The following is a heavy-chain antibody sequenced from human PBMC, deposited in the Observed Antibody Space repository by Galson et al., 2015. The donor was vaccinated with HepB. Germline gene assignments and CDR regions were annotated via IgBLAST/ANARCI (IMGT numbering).Heavy chain of an antibody. CDR3: AKGDCSSTSCYEPTRYYFDY. Sequence: SVKVSCKASGYTFSAYAIHWVRQAPGQRLEWMGLIHADNGDTKYSQKFQDRVTITRDTSANTAYMELSSLRPDDAAVYYCAKGDCSSTSCYEPTRYYFDYWGQGTRVTFSS. V-gene: IGHV1-3*01. CDR2: IHADNGDT. D-gene: IGHD2-2*01. J-gene: IGHJ4*02. CDR1: GYTFSAYA.